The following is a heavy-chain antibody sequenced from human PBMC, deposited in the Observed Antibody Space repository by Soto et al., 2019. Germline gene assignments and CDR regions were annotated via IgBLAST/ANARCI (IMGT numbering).Heavy chain of an antibody. V-gene: IGHV5-51*01. CDR1: GYSFTNYW. D-gene: IGHD2-21*01. CDR3: ARLTDIFDFDY. J-gene: IGHJ4*01. Sequence: PGESLKISCKGSGYSFTNYWIGWVRQMPGKGLEWMGIIYPGDSDTRYSPSFQGQVTISADKSISTAYLQWGSLKASDTAMYHCARLTDIFDFDYWGHGTLVTVSS. CDR2: IYPGDSDT.